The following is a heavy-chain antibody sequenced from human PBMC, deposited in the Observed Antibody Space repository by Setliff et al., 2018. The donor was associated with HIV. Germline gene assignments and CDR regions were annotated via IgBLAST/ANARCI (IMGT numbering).Heavy chain of an antibody. D-gene: IGHD2-8*01. CDR3: ATSFCTSGVCYNDDAFDV. Sequence: SETLSLTCAISGDSIRSNYWNWVRQPPGKGLEWVGYIHDSGSTKYNPSLTSRVTLSVDLSKNQVSLTLSSVSAADTAVYYCATSFCTSGVCYNDDAFDVWGQGTMVTVSS. CDR2: IHDSGST. V-gene: IGHV4-59*01. CDR1: GDSIRSNY. J-gene: IGHJ3*01.